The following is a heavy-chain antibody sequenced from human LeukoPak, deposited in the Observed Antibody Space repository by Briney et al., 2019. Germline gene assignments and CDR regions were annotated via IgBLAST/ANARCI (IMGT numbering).Heavy chain of an antibody. D-gene: IGHD2/OR15-2a*01. CDR3: ARDLNTGMDV. J-gene: IGHJ6*02. V-gene: IGHV3-11*05. CDR1: RFTFSDYY. CDR2: ISGNSRFR. Sequence: TGGSLSLSCAASRFTFSDYYINWTRQAPGKGLEWLSYISGNSRFREYADSVKGRFTISRDNAQNLLYLQMNNLRAEDTAVYYCARDLNTGMDVWGRGTTVTVSS.